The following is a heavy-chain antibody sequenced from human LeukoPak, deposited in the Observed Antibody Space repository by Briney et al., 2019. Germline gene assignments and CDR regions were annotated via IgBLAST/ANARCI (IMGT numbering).Heavy chain of an antibody. CDR3: ARYRGRKLSDY. Sequence: ASVKVSCKASGYTFTGYYMHWVRQAPGQGLEWMGRINPNSGGTNYAQKFQGRVTKTRDKSMSTAYMELSRLRSADTAEYYCARYRGRKLSDYWGQGTLVTVSS. CDR1: GYTFTGYY. D-gene: IGHD3-16*01. CDR2: INPNSGGT. V-gene: IGHV1-2*06. J-gene: IGHJ4*02.